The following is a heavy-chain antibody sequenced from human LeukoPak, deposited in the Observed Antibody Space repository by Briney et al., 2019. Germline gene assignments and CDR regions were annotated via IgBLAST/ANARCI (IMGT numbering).Heavy chain of an antibody. CDR2: ISSSSSYI. D-gene: IGHD5-12*01. V-gene: IGHV3-21*01. CDR3: ARDQVATTYWFDP. Sequence: GGSLRLSCAASGFTFSSYSMNWVRQAPGKGLEWVSSISSSSSYIYYADSVKGRFTISRDNAKNSLYLQMNSLRAEDTAVYYCARDQVATTYWFDPWGPGTLVTVSS. CDR1: GFTFSSYS. J-gene: IGHJ5*02.